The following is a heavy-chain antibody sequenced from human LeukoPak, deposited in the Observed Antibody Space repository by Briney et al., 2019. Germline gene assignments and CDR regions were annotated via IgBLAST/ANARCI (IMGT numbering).Heavy chain of an antibody. CDR3: ATDYYDSSGYHY. CDR2: IIPILGIA. J-gene: IGHJ4*02. V-gene: IGHV1-69*04. Sequence: GASVKVSCKSSGGTFSSYAISWVRQAPGQGLEWMGRIIPILGIANYAQKFQGRVTITADESTSTAYMELSSLRSEDTAVYYCATDYYDSSGYHYWGQGTLVTVSS. CDR1: GGTFSSYA. D-gene: IGHD3-22*01.